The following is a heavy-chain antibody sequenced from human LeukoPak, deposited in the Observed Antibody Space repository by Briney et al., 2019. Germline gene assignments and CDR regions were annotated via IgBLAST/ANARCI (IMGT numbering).Heavy chain of an antibody. CDR2: IDKDAIEK. CDR1: GFTISPYY. Sequence: PGGSLRLSCAASGFTISPYYMGWARQAPGKGLEWVANIDKDAIEKYYVDSVKGRFTISRDNAKNSLRLEMNSLGVEDTAVYYCARGGLSYGFDVWGPGTMVTVSS. J-gene: IGHJ3*01. D-gene: IGHD4/OR15-4a*01. CDR3: ARGGLSYGFDV. V-gene: IGHV3-7*01.